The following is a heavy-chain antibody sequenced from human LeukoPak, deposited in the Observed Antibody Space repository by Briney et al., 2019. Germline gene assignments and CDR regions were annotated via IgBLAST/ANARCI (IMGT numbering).Heavy chain of an antibody. Sequence: SGGSLRLSCAASGFTFSSYAMHWVRQAPGKGLEWVAVISYDGSNKYYADSVKGRFTISRDNSKNTLYLQMNSLRAEDTAVYYCARGYSYGDYARDYWGQGTLVTVSS. D-gene: IGHD4-17*01. CDR2: ISYDGSNK. V-gene: IGHV3-30-3*01. J-gene: IGHJ4*02. CDR3: ARGYSYGDYARDY. CDR1: GFTFSSYA.